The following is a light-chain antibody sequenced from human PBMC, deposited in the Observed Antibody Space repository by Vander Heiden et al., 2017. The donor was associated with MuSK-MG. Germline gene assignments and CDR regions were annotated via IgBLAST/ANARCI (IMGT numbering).Light chain of an antibody. J-gene: IGKJ2*01. V-gene: IGKV1-39*01. CDR3: QQTNSAPYA. CDR1: QNISRY. CDR2: AIS. Sequence: DIQMRQSPSSLAASVGDTVTITCRASQNISRYFNWYQQKPGKTPRLLIYAISTLQSGVPSRFSGSGSGTDFTLTVRRLHLEDFATYYCQQTNSAPYAFGQGTKLEIK.